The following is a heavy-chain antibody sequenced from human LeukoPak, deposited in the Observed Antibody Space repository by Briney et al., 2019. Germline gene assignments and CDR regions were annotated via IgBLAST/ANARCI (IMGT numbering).Heavy chain of an antibody. CDR3: ARVHSSPV. Sequence: SETLSLTCTVSGVSISSYYWSWIRQPPGKGLEWIGYIYYSGSTNYNPSLKSRVTISVDTSKNQFSLKLSSVTAADTAVYYCARVHSSPVWGQGTTVTVSS. V-gene: IGHV4-59*01. D-gene: IGHD6-19*01. J-gene: IGHJ6*02. CDR2: IYYSGST. CDR1: GVSISSYY.